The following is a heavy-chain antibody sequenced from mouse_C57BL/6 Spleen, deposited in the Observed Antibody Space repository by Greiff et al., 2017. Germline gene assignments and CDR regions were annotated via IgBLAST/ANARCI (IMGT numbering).Heavy chain of an antibody. V-gene: IGHV1-50*01. Sequence: VQLQQPGAELVKPGASVKLSCKASGYTFTSYWMQWVKQRPGQGLEWIGEIDPSDSYTNYNQKFKGKATLTVDTSSSTAYMQLSSLTSEDSAVYYCARYYALYYYAMDYWGQGTSVTVSS. CDR2: IDPSDSYT. J-gene: IGHJ4*01. D-gene: IGHD1-1*01. CDR3: ARYYALYYYAMDY. CDR1: GYTFTSYW.